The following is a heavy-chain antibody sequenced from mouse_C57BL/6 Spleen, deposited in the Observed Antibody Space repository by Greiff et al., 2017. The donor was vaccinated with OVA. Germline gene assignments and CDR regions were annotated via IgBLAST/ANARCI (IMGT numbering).Heavy chain of an antibody. V-gene: IGHV7-3*01. J-gene: IGHJ4*01. CDR2: IRNKANGYTT. Sequence: EVMLVESGGGLVQPGGSLSLSCAASGFTFTDYYMSWVRQPPGKALEWLGFIRNKANGYTTEYSASVKGRFTISRDNSQSILYLQMNALRAEDSATYYCARYNYGNDGGYAMDYWGQGTSVTVSS. CDR3: ARYNYGNDGGYAMDY. D-gene: IGHD2-2*01. CDR1: GFTFTDYY.